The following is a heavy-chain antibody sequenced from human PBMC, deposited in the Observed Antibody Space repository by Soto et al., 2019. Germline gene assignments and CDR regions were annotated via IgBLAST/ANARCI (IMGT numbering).Heavy chain of an antibody. D-gene: IGHD4-17*01. Sequence: PSETLSLTCAVYGGSFSGYYWSWIRQPPGKGLEWIGEINHSGSTNYNPSLKSRVTISVDTSKNQFPLKLSSVTAADTAVYYCARVNYGGNSSVDYWGQGTLVTVSS. CDR1: GGSFSGYY. V-gene: IGHV4-34*01. J-gene: IGHJ4*02. CDR2: INHSGST. CDR3: ARVNYGGNSSVDY.